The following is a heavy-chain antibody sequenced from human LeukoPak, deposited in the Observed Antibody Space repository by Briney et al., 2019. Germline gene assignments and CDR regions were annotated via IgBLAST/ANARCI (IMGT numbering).Heavy chain of an antibody. D-gene: IGHD6-13*01. CDR2: IYSGGST. V-gene: IGHV3-53*01. J-gene: IGHJ4*02. CDR1: GFTVSSNY. Sequence: PGGSLRLSCAASGFTVSSNYMSWVRQAPGKGLEWVSVIYSGGSTYYADSVKGRFTISRDNSKNTLYLQMNSLRAEDTAVYYCAKDWLGIAAQGVDYWGQGTLVTVSS. CDR3: AKDWLGIAAQGVDY.